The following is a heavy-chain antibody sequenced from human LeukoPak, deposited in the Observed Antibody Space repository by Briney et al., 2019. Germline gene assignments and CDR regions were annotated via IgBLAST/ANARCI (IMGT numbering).Heavy chain of an antibody. CDR2: INPSGGST. D-gene: IGHD3-3*01. CDR1: GYTFTSHY. CDR3: ARKTGGPSGFDP. Sequence: ASVKVSCKASGYTFTSHYMHWVRQAPGQRLEWMGIINPSGGSTSYAQKFQGRVTMTRDMSTSTVYMELSSLRCEDTAVYYCARKTGGPSGFDPWGQGTLVTVSS. V-gene: IGHV1-46*01. J-gene: IGHJ5*02.